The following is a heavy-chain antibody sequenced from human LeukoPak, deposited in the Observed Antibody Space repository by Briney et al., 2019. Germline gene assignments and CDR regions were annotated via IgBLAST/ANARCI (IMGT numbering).Heavy chain of an antibody. CDR3: AKDELLGRGWEHRFDY. J-gene: IGHJ4*02. V-gene: IGHV3-43*02. Sequence: GGSLRLSCVASGFSFDYYAMHWVRQAPGKGLEWVSLISGRDGRTDYADSVKGRFTISRDNSKNSLYLQMSSLRTEDTAFYYCAKDELLGRGWEHRFDYWGRGTLVTVSS. D-gene: IGHD6-19*01. CDR1: GFSFDYYA. CDR2: ISGRDGRT.